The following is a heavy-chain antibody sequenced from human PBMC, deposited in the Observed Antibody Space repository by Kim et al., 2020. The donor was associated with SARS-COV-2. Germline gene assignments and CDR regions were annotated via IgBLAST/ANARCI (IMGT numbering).Heavy chain of an antibody. J-gene: IGHJ4*02. CDR1: GFTFSSYE. V-gene: IGHV3-48*03. Sequence: GGSLRLSCAASGFTFSSYEMNWVRQAPGKGLEWVSYISSSGSTIYYADSVKGRFTISRDNAKNSLYLQMNSLRAEDTAVYYCARDWRHLRSVTTFDYWGQGTLVTVSS. CDR3: ARDWRHLRSVTTFDY. D-gene: IGHD4-17*01. CDR2: ISSSGSTI.